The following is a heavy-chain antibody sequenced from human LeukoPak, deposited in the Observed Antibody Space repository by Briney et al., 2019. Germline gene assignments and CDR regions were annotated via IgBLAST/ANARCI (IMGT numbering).Heavy chain of an antibody. V-gene: IGHV4-39*01. CDR3: ASSIAVAGGIDY. J-gene: IGHJ4*02. D-gene: IGHD6-19*01. CDR1: GFTVSSNY. Sequence: AGGSLRLSCAASGFTVSSNYMSWVRQPPGKGLEWIGSIYYSGSTYYNPSLKSRVTISVDTSKNQFSLKLSSVTAADTAVYYCASSIAVAGGIDYWGQGTLVTVSS. CDR2: IYYSGST.